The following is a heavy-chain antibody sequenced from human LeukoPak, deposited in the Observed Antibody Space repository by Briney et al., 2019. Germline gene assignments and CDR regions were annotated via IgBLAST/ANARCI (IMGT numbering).Heavy chain of an antibody. CDR2: IKQDGSEK. D-gene: IGHD2-2*02. CDR3: ARVDIVVVPAAIVESGYYYYMDV. J-gene: IGHJ6*03. CDR1: GFTFSSYW. V-gene: IGHV3-7*01. Sequence: GGSLRLSCAASGFTFSSYWMSWVRQAPGKGLEWVANIKQDGSEKYYVDSAKGRFTISRDNAKNSLYLQMNSLRAEDTAVYYCARVDIVVVPAAIVESGYYYYMDVWGKGTTVTVSS.